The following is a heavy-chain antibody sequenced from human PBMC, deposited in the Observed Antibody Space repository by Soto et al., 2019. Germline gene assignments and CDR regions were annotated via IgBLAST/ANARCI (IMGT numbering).Heavy chain of an antibody. V-gene: IGHV1-46*01. D-gene: IGHD3-22*01. Sequence: QVQLVQSGAEVKKPGASVKVSCKASGYTFTSYYMHWVRQAPGQGLEWMGIINPSGGTTGYAQNSQCRVTMTRDTSTSTVYMEPSSLRSEDTAVYDCARVAQYERSAYSVNPFDYWGQGTLVTVSS. CDR3: ARVAQYERSAYSVNPFDY. CDR1: GYTFTSYY. J-gene: IGHJ4*02. CDR2: INPSGGTT.